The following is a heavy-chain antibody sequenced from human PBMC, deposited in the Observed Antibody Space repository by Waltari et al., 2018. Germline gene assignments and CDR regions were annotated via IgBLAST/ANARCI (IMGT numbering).Heavy chain of an antibody. CDR3: ARDECTGGDCYSHFHY. V-gene: IGHV3-23*01. CDR1: GFPLSNCS. CDR2: IINNGDSS. D-gene: IGHD2-21*02. J-gene: IGHJ4*02. Sequence: EVHLLESGGGLIRPGGSLRLSCAAPGFPLSNCSMSGVRQAPGKGLGWVSGIINNGDSSFSADSVKGRFTISRDNSKNTLYLQMENLRGEDTAVYYCARDECTGGDCYSHFHYWGQGTLVTVSS.